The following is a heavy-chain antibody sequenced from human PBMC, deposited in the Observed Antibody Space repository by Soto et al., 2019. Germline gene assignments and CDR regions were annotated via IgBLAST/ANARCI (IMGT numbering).Heavy chain of an antibody. J-gene: IGHJ4*02. V-gene: IGHV3-9*01. CDR3: AKDSCSGGSCPNDY. D-gene: IGHD2-15*01. CDR1: GFTFDDYA. CDR2: ISWNSGSI. Sequence: GGSLRLSCAASGFTFDDYAMHWVRQAPGKGLEWVSGISWNSGSIGYADSVKGRFTISRDNAKNSLYLQMNSLRAEDTALYYCAKDSCSGGSCPNDYWGQGTLVTVSS.